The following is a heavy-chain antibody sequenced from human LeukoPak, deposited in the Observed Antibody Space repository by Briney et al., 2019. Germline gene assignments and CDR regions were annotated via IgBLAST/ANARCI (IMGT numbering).Heavy chain of an antibody. CDR2: NIPIFGTA. Sequence: ASVKVSCKASGGTFSSYAISWVRQAPGQGLEWMGGNIPIFGTANYAQKFQGRVTITADKSTSTAYMELSSLRSEDTAVYYCARDPNQYCSGGSCYRWFDPWGQGTLVTVSS. J-gene: IGHJ5*02. CDR3: ARDPNQYCSGGSCYRWFDP. V-gene: IGHV1-69*06. CDR1: GGTFSSYA. D-gene: IGHD2-15*01.